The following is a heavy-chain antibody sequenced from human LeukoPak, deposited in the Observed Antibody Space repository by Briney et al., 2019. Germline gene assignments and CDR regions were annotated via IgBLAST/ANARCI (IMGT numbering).Heavy chain of an antibody. CDR1: GDSVSINSAA. CDR3: ARDQMRTVAGTLSFFDY. V-gene: IGHV6-1*01. Sequence: SQTLSLTCAISGDSVSINSAAWNWIRQSPSRGLEWLGRTYYRSKWYNDYAVSVKSRITINPDTSKNQFSLQLNSVTPEDTAVYYCARDQMRTVAGTLSFFDYWGQGTLVTVSS. D-gene: IGHD6-19*01. J-gene: IGHJ4*02. CDR2: TYYRSKWYN.